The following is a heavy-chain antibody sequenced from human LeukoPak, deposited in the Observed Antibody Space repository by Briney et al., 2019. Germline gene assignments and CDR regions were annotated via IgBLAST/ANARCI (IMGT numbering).Heavy chain of an antibody. CDR1: GGTFSSYA. J-gene: IGHJ5*02. V-gene: IGHV1-69*04. CDR2: IIPILGIA. Sequence: ASVKVSCKASGGTFSSYAISWVRQAPGQGLEWMGRIIPILGIANYAQKFQGRVTITADKSTSTAYMELSSLRSEDTAVYYCARDQSYGSGSYYTLVNWFDPWGQGTLVTVSS. CDR3: ARDQSYGSGSYYTLVNWFDP. D-gene: IGHD3-10*01.